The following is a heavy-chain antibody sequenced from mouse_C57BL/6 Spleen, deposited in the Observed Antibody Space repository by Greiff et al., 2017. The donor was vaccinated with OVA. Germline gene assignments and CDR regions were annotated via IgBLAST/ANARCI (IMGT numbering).Heavy chain of an antibody. CDR3: ALFYDGYYGFAY. CDR2: IYPGDGDT. Sequence: QVQLKESGAELVKPGASVKISCKASGYAFSSYWMNWVKQRPGKGLEWIGQIYPGDGDTNYNGKFKVKATLTADKSSSTAYMQLSSLTSEDSAVYFCALFYDGYYGFAYWGQGTLVTVSA. CDR1: GYAFSSYW. D-gene: IGHD2-3*01. V-gene: IGHV1-80*01. J-gene: IGHJ3*01.